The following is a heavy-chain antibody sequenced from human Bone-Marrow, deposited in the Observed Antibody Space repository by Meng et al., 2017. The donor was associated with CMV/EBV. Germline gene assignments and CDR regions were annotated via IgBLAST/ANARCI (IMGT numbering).Heavy chain of an antibody. Sequence: ESLKISCAASGFTFSDYYMSWIRQPPGKGLEWIGNIHSYGDTYYNPSLESRVTISLDTSKNQFFLKVSSVTAADTAMYYCAREVAAGAYVMDVWGQGTMVTVSS. CDR1: GFTFSDYY. D-gene: IGHD2-15*01. CDR3: AREVAAGAYVMDV. V-gene: IGHV4-34*01. J-gene: IGHJ6*02. CDR2: IHSYGDT.